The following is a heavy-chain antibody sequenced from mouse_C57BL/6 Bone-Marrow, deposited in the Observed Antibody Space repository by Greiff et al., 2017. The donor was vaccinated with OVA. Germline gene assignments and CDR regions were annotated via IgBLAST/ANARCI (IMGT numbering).Heavy chain of an antibody. V-gene: IGHV3-6*01. CDR2: ISYDGSN. CDR3: ARRIYYYGSNLWYFDV. Sequence: ESGPGLVQPSQSLSLTCSVTGYSITSGYYWNWIRQFPGNKLEWMGYISYDGSNNYNPSLKNRISITRDTSKNQLFLKLNSVTTEDTTTYYCARRIYYYGSNLWYFDVWGTGTTVTVSS. J-gene: IGHJ1*03. D-gene: IGHD1-1*01. CDR1: GYSITSGYY.